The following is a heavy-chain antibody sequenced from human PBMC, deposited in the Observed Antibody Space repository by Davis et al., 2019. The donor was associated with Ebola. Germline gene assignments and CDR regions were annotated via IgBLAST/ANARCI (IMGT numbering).Heavy chain of an antibody. V-gene: IGHV4-59*01. CDR1: GGSINNFY. Sequence: MPSETLSLTCTVSGGSINNFYWNWLRQPPGKGLEWIGNIFYSGSTNYNPSLEGRVTILGDTSKKQFSLKLESVTAADTAVDYCASRRDDDWFEYWGQGILVTVSS. CDR3: ASRRDDDWFEY. D-gene: IGHD2-21*01. J-gene: IGHJ4*02. CDR2: IFYSGST.